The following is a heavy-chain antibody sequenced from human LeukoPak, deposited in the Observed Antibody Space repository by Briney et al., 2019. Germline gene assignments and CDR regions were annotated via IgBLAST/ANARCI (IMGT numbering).Heavy chain of an antibody. Sequence: GGSLRLSCAASGFTFSSYAMHWVRQASGKGLEYVSAISSNGGSTYYANSVKGRFTISRDNSKNTLYLQMNSLRAEDTAVYYCAHPEELPGDWGQGTLVTVSS. D-gene: IGHD1-7*01. V-gene: IGHV3-64*01. CDR2: ISSNGGST. CDR3: AHPEELPGD. CDR1: GFTFSSYA. J-gene: IGHJ4*02.